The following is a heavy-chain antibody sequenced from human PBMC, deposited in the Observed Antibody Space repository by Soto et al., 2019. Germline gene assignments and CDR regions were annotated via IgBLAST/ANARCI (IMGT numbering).Heavy chain of an antibody. CDR2: INHSGST. CDR1: GGSFSGYY. CDR3: ARGAPSDFWSGPYYYMDV. D-gene: IGHD3-3*01. V-gene: IGHV4-34*01. J-gene: IGHJ6*03. Sequence: SETLSLTCAVYGGSFSGYYWSWIRQPPGKGLEWIGEINHSGSTNYNPSLKSRVTISVDTSKNQFSLKLSSVTAADTAVYYCARGAPSDFWSGPYYYMDVWGKGTTVTVSS.